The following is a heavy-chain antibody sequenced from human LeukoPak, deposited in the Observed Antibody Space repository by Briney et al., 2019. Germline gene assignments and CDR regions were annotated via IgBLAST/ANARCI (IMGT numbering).Heavy chain of an antibody. CDR1: GGSISSYY. D-gene: IGHD5-24*01. Sequence: SETLSLTCTVSGGSISSYYWSWIRQPPGKGLEWIGYIYYSGSTNYNPSLKSRVTISVDTSKNQFSLKLSSVTAADTAVYYCARHAVPLPRRRPKALDYWGQGTLVTVSS. CDR3: ARHAVPLPRRRPKALDY. V-gene: IGHV4-59*08. J-gene: IGHJ4*02. CDR2: IYYSGST.